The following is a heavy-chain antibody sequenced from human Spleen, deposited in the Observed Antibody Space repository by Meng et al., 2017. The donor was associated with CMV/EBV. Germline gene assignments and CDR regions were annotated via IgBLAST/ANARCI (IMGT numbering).Heavy chain of an antibody. V-gene: IGHV1-2*02. CDR2: INPNNGDT. CDR3: ARDVGSGAAGY. Sequence: SCKASGYSFIDHYIHWVRQAPGQVLQWMGWINPNNGDTNYAQRFQGRVSMPTDTSKGTVYMELSRLTSDDTAIFYCARDVGSGAAGYWGRGTLVTVSS. CDR1: GYSFIDHY. D-gene: IGHD2-2*03. J-gene: IGHJ4*02.